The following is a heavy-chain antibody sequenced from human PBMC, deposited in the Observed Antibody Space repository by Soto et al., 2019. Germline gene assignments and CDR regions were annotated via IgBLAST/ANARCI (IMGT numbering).Heavy chain of an antibody. CDR3: AREDSSGYLVDY. CDR2: IIPIFGTA. Sequence: SVKVSCKASGGTFSSYAISWVRQAPGQGLEWMGGIIPIFGTANYAQKFQGRVTITADESTSTAYMELSSLRSEDTAVYYCAREDSSGYLVDYWGQGTLVTVSS. CDR1: GGTFSSYA. V-gene: IGHV1-69*13. D-gene: IGHD3-22*01. J-gene: IGHJ4*02.